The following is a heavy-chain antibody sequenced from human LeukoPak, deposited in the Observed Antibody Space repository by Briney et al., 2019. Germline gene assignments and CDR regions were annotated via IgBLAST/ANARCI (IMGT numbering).Heavy chain of an antibody. CDR1: GYTFTGYY. D-gene: IGHD6-19*01. V-gene: IGHV1-2*02. CDR2: INPNSGGT. Sequence: GASVKVSCKASGYTFTGYYMHWVRQAPGQGLEWMGWINPNSGGTNYAQKFQGRVTMTRDTSISTAYMELSRLRSDDTAVYYCARGSSGWPLDAFDIWGQGTMVTVSS. J-gene: IGHJ3*02. CDR3: ARGSSGWPLDAFDI.